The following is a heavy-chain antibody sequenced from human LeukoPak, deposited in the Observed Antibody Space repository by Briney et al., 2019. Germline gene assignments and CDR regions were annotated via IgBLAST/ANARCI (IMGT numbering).Heavy chain of an antibody. CDR3: ARAVVGLSYFYYLDV. CDR1: GFTFSSYW. Sequence: GGSLRLSCAASGFTFSSYWMHWVRQAPGKGLVWVSRINSDGSSTNYADSVRGRFTISRDKAKNTLYLQMNSLRVEDAAVYYCARAVVGLSYFYYLDVWGKGTTVTVSS. V-gene: IGHV3-74*01. CDR2: INSDGSST. J-gene: IGHJ6*03. D-gene: IGHD1-26*01.